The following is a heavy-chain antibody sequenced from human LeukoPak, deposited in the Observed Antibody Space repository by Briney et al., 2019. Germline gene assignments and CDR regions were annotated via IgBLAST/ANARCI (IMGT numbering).Heavy chain of an antibody. Sequence: GGSLRLSCAASGFTFSSYSMNWVRQAPGKGLEGVSSISSSSSYIYYADSVKGRFTISRDNAKNSLYLQMNSLRAEDTAVYYCARAYIAAAGGFDYWGQGTLVTVSS. CDR2: ISSSSSYI. CDR1: GFTFSSYS. CDR3: ARAYIAAAGGFDY. J-gene: IGHJ4*02. V-gene: IGHV3-21*01. D-gene: IGHD6-13*01.